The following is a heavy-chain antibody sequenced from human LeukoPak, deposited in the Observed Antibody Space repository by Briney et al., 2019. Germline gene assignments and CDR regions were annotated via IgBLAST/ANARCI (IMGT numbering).Heavy chain of an antibody. D-gene: IGHD1-14*01. CDR2: IKSKGDGGTT. CDR3: TTAGIDSGITRHI. CDR1: GFTFSNAW. J-gene: IGHJ4*02. Sequence: GGSLRLSCAASGFTFSNAWVTWVRQAPGKGLEWVGRIKSKGDGGTTNYGAPVKGRFSISRDDSIHTVSLQMNSLKIEDPAVYYCTTAGIDSGITRHIWGQGTRVTVSS. V-gene: IGHV3-15*01.